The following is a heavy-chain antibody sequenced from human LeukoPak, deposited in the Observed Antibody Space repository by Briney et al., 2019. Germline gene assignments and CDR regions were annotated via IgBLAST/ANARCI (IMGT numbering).Heavy chain of an antibody. D-gene: IGHD3-22*01. Sequence: SETLSLTCTVSGGSISSYYWSWIRQPPGKGLEWIGYIYNSGSTNYNPFLKSRVTISVDTSKNQFSLKLTSVTAADTAVYYCAKLGYYDSSGYTFDYWGQGTLVTVSS. CDR1: GGSISSYY. V-gene: IGHV4-59*01. CDR3: AKLGYYDSSGYTFDY. J-gene: IGHJ4*02. CDR2: IYNSGST.